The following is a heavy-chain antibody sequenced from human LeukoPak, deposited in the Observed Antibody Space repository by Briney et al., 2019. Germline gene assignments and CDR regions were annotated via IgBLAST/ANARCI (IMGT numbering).Heavy chain of an antibody. CDR1: GVSISSSNSY. CDR3: ASVGFICCYYYYMDV. D-gene: IGHD3-16*02. J-gene: IGHJ6*03. V-gene: IGHV4-39*07. CDR2: IYYSGST. Sequence: SETLSLTCTVSGVSISSSNSYWGWIRQPPGKGLEWIGSIYYSGSTYYNPSLKSQVTMSIDTSSNQFSLKLTSVTAADTAVYYCASVGFICCYYYYMDVWGKGTTVTVSS.